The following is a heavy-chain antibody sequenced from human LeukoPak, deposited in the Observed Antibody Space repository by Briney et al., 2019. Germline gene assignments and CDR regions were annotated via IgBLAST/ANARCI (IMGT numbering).Heavy chain of an antibody. CDR2: IYTSGST. Sequence: PSQTLSLTCTVSGGSISSGSYYWSWIRQPAGKGLEWIGRIYTSGSTNYNPSLKSRVTISVDTSKNQFSLKLSSVTAADTAVYYCARGSVPAALDYWGQGTLVTVSS. CDR1: GGSISSGSYY. J-gene: IGHJ4*02. CDR3: ARGSVPAALDY. V-gene: IGHV4-61*02. D-gene: IGHD2-2*01.